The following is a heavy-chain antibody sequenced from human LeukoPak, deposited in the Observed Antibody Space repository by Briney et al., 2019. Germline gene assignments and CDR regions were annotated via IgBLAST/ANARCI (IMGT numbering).Heavy chain of an antibody. D-gene: IGHD3-22*01. J-gene: IGHJ1*01. CDR2: ISAYNGNT. V-gene: IGHV1-18*01. CDR1: GGTFSSYA. Sequence: GASVKVSCKASGGTFSSYAISWVRQAPGQGLEWMGWISAYNGNTNYAQKLQGRVTMTTDTSTSTAYMELRSLRSDDTAVYYCARTHNYYDSSGYYFDVSGYFQHWGQGTLVTVSS. CDR3: ARTHNYYDSSGYYFDVSGYFQH.